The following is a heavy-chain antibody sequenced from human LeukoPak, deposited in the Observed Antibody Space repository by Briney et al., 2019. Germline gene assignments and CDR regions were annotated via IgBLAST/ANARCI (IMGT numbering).Heavy chain of an antibody. CDR3: SSTSAEGFAY. Sequence: GGSLKLSCAASGFTFSGSAMHWVRQASGKGLEWVGRIRSKANSYATAYAASVKGRFTISRDDSKNTAYLQMNSLKIEDTAVYYCSSTSAEGFAYWGQGTLVTVSS. D-gene: IGHD1-26*01. J-gene: IGHJ4*02. V-gene: IGHV3-73*01. CDR1: GFTFSGSA. CDR2: IRSKANSYAT.